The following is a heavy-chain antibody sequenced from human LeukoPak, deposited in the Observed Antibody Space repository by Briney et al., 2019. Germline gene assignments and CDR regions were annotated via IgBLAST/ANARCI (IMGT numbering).Heavy chain of an antibody. CDR2: IWSDGSKN. J-gene: IGHJ5*02. V-gene: IGHV3-33*01. D-gene: IGHD3-10*01. CDR1: GFNISGYV. CDR3: ARGPSYDSGSYVANWFDT. Sequence: AGTLRFSGAAYGFNISGYVTHRHGQAPGKGLKWLAVIWSDGSKNDYADYVKGRFTISRATSKNTVYLQINNLTAEDTAVYYCARGPSYDSGSYVANWFDTWGQGTPVTVSS.